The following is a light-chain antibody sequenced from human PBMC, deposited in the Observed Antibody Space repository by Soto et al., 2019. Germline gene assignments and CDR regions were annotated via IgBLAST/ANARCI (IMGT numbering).Light chain of an antibody. CDR3: QQSYSSPWT. CDR2: AAS. V-gene: IGKV1-39*01. Sequence: DMQMTQSPSSLSASVGDRVTITCRASQTISNYLNWDQQKPGTAPKLLIYAASTLLSGVPSRFTGVGSGTDFTLTIDSLQPVDFATYFCQQSYSSPWTFGQGTRVEI. J-gene: IGKJ1*01. CDR1: QTISNY.